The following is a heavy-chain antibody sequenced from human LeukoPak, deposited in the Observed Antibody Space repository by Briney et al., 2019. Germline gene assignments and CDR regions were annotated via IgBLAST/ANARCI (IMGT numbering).Heavy chain of an antibody. J-gene: IGHJ4*02. CDR3: ARYSYGYYFDY. V-gene: IGHV3-66*01. CDR2: IYGGDST. D-gene: IGHD5-18*01. CDR1: GFTVSSNY. Sequence: PGGSLRLSCVASGFTVSSNYMTWVRQAPGKGLEWVSLIYGGDSTYYADSVKGRFTISRDNSKNTLYLQMNGLRAEDTAVYYCARYSYGYYFDYWGQGTLVTVSS.